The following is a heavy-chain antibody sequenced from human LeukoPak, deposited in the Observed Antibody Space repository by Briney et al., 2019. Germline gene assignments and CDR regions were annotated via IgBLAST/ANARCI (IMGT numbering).Heavy chain of an antibody. Sequence: GASVKVSCKASGGTFRSYAISWVRQAPGQGLEWMGGIIPIFGTANYAQKFQGRVTITTDGSTSTAYMKLSSLRSEDTAVYYCARDRGRDGYNYFDYWGQGTLVTVSS. V-gene: IGHV1-69*05. D-gene: IGHD5-24*01. CDR1: GGTFRSYA. J-gene: IGHJ4*02. CDR2: IIPIFGTA. CDR3: ARDRGRDGYNYFDY.